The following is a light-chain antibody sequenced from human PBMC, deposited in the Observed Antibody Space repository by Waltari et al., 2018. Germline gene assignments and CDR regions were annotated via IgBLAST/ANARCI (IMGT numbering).Light chain of an antibody. J-gene: IGKJ2*03. CDR1: QTISTY. Sequence: DIQMTQSPSSLSASVGDRVTITCRASQTISTYLNWYQQKPGKAPNLLIYAASNLRSGVPSTFSGTGSGTDFTLTISSLQPEDFATYYCHQSYSSFHSFGQGTKLEIK. V-gene: IGKV1-39*01. CDR2: AAS. CDR3: HQSYSSFHS.